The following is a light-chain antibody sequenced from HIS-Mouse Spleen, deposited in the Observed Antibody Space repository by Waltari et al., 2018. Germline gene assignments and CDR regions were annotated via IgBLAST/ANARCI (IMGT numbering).Light chain of an antibody. CDR1: SRHVGGNNY. Sequence: QSALTQPRSVSGSPAQSVTISCTGTSRHVGGNNYVSWYQQHPGNAPKLMIYDVSKRPSGVPDRFSGSKSGNTASLTISGLQAEDEADYYCCSYARSYTLVFGGGTKLTVL. V-gene: IGLV2-11*01. CDR3: CSYARSYTLV. J-gene: IGLJ2*01. CDR2: DVS.